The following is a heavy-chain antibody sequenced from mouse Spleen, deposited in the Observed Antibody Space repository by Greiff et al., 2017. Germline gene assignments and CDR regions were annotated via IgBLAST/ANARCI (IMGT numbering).Heavy chain of an antibody. CDR3: ARGGARATLAGYAMDY. CDR2: INPNNGGT. V-gene: IGHV1-18*01. Sequence: EVQLQQSGPELVKPGASVKIPCKASGYTFTDYNMDWVKQSHGKSLEWIGDINPNNGGTIYNQKFKGKATLTVDKSSSTAYMELRSLTSEDTAVYYCARGGARATLAGYAMDYWGQGTSVTVSS. D-gene: IGHD3-1*01. CDR1: GYTFTDYN. J-gene: IGHJ4*01.